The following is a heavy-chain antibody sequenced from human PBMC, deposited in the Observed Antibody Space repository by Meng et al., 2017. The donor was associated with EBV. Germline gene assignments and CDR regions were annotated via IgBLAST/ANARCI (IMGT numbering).Heavy chain of an antibody. CDR1: GGSISSYY. J-gene: IGHJ5*02. CDR3: ARFSGYDFWSGYYQAPAGWFDP. V-gene: IGHV4-59*01. CDR2: IYYSGST. Sequence: QVPLQEAAPGLVNPSVTLSLTCTVSGGSISSYYWSWIRQPPGKGLEWIGYIYYSGSTNYNPSLKSRVTISVDTSKNQFSLKLSSVTAADTAVYYCARFSGYDFWSGYYQAPAGWFDPWGQGTLVTVSS. D-gene: IGHD3-3*01.